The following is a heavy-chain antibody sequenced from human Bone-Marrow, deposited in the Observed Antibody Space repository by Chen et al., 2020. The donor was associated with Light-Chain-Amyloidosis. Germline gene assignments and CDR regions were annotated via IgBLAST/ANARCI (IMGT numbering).Heavy chain of an antibody. V-gene: IGHV3-53*02. Sequence: EVHLVETGGALIQPGGSLRLSCAASGFSVSRSYMSWVRQAPGKGLEWVSLICSGGSTYYADFAKGRFTISRDSSKNTVYLQMNSLRAEDTALYYCATEGRDPGYSYGYLNYWGQGTLVTVSS. CDR3: ATEGRDPGYSYGYLNY. CDR1: GFSVSRSY. CDR2: ICSGGST. J-gene: IGHJ4*02. D-gene: IGHD5-18*01.